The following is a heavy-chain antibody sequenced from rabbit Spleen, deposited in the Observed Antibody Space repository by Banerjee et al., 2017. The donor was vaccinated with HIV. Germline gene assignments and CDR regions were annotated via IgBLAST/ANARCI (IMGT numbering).Heavy chain of an antibody. CDR3: ARDLVAVIGWNFNL. CDR1: GVSFSDKDV. V-gene: IGHV1S45*01. Sequence: QEQLVESGGGLVRPGGTLTLTCKASGVSFSDKDVMCWVRQAPGKGLEWIACINTVTGKSVYASWAKRRFIMSRTSSTTVTLQMTSLTAADTATYFCARDLVAVIGWNFNLWGPGTLVTVS. J-gene: IGHJ4*01. D-gene: IGHD1-1*01. CDR2: INTVTGKS.